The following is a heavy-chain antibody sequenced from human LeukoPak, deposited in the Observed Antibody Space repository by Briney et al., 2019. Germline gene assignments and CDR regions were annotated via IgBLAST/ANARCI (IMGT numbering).Heavy chain of an antibody. Sequence: PGRSLRLSCAASGFTFSSYAMSWVRQAPGKGLEWVSAISGSGGSTYYADSVKGRFTISRHNSKNTLYLQMNSLRAEDTAVYYCARGSREWLVDIVGAFDYWGQGTLVTVSS. CDR2: ISGSGGST. CDR3: ARGSREWLVDIVGAFDY. V-gene: IGHV3-23*01. CDR1: GFTFSSYA. J-gene: IGHJ4*02. D-gene: IGHD6-19*01.